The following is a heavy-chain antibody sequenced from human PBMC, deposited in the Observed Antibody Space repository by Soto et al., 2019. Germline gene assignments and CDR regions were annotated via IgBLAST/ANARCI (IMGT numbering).Heavy chain of an antibody. J-gene: IGHJ4*02. V-gene: IGHV1-3*01. D-gene: IGHD5-18*01. CDR3: ARVPGYSYGYN. CDR1: GYTFTSYA. CDR2: INAGNGNT. Sequence: QVQLVQSGAEVKKPGASVKVSCKASGYTFTSYAMHWVRQAPGQRLEWMGWINAGNGNTKYSQKFQGRVTITRDTSASTAYMELSSLKSEDTAGYYCARVPGYSYGYNWAQGTLSPSPQ.